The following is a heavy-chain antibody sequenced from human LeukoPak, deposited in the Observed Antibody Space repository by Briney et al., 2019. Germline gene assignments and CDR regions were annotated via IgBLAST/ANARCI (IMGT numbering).Heavy chain of an antibody. CDR2: IYHGGST. J-gene: IGHJ4*02. D-gene: IGHD2-2*01. V-gene: IGHV4-38-2*02. Sequence: PSETLSLTCTVSGYSISSGYYWGWIRQSPGKGLEWIGSIYHGGSTYYNPSLKSRVTISVDTSKNQFSLKLSSVTAADTAVYYCARLLEYQLLIDYFDYWGQGTLVTVSS. CDR1: GYSISSGYY. CDR3: ARLLEYQLLIDYFDY.